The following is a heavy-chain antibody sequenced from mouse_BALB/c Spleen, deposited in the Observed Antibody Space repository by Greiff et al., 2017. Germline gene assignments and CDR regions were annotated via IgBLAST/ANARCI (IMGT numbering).Heavy chain of an antibody. CDR3: AGYGYDYAMDY. J-gene: IGHJ4*01. CDR1: GFNIKDTY. CDR2: IDPANGNT. Sequence: VQLQQSGAELVKPGASVKLSCTASGFNIKDTYMHWVKQRPEQGLEWIGRIDPANGNTKYDPKFQGKATITADTSSNTAYLQLSSLTSEDTAVYYCAGYGYDYAMDYWGQGTSVTVSS. V-gene: IGHV14-3*02. D-gene: IGHD2-2*01.